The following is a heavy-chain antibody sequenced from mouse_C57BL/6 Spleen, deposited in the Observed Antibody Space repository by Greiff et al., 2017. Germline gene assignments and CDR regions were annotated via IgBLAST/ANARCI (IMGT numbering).Heavy chain of an antibody. CDR1: GYTFTSYW. CDR2: IDPSDSET. V-gene: IGHV1-52*01. CDR3: ASSTVVASDDYAMDY. D-gene: IGHD1-1*01. Sequence: VQLQQPGAELVKPGASVKMSCKASGYTFTSYWITWVKQRPIQGLEWIGNIDPSDSETHYNQKFKDKATLTVDKSSSTAYMQLSSLTSEDSAVYYCASSTVVASDDYAMDYWGQGTSVTVSS. J-gene: IGHJ4*01.